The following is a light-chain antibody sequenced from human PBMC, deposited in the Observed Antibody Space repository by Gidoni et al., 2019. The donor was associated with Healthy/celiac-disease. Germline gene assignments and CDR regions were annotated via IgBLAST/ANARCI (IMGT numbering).Light chain of an antibody. CDR2: LGS. J-gene: IGKJ2*01. Sequence: IVLTQSPLSLPVTPAEPASISCRSSQSLLHCNGYNYMDLYLQRPGQSPHLLIYLGSNRASGVPDRFRGSGSGTDFTLKISRVEAEDVGVYYCMQALQTPRTFGQGTKLEIK. CDR3: MQALQTPRT. CDR1: QSLLHCNGYNY. V-gene: IGKV2-28*01.